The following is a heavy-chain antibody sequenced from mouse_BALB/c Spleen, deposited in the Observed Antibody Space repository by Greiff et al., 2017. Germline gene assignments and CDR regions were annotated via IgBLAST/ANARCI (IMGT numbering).Heavy chain of an antibody. J-gene: IGHJ4*01. Sequence: VQLVESGPGLVAPSQSLSITCTVSGFSLTSYGVHWVRQPPGKGLEWLGVIWAGGSTNYNSALMSRLSISKDNTKSQVFLKMNSLQTDDTAMYYSARGFGNQYCNAMDYWGAGTTVTVSS. V-gene: IGHV2-9*02. CDR2: IWAGGST. D-gene: IGHD2-1*01. CDR3: ARGFGNQYCNAMDY. CDR1: GFSLTSYG.